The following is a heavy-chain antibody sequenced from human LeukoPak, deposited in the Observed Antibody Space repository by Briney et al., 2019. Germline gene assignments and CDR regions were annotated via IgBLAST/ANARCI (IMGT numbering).Heavy chain of an antibody. CDR2: AGNKANRYAT. D-gene: IGHD6-19*01. J-gene: IGHJ4*02. Sequence: GGSLRLSCAASGFTFSDHYMDWVRQAPGKGPEWVGRAGNKANRYATEYVASVKGRFTISRDDSKNSLYLQMNSLKTEDTAVYYCARNGWGLGDYWGQGSLVTVSS. CDR3: ARNGWGLGDY. CDR1: GFTFSDHY. V-gene: IGHV3-72*01.